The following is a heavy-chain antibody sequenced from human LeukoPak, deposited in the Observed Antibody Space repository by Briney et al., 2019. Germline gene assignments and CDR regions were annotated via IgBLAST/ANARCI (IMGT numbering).Heavy chain of an antibody. CDR1: GGTFSSYA. CDR3: ARAPKAVAGTCWFDP. V-gene: IGHV1-69*13. CDR2: IIPIFGTA. Sequence: VASVKVSCKASGGTFSSYAISWVRQAPGQGLEWMGGIIPIFGTANYAQKFQGRVTITADESTSTAYMELSSLRSEDTAVYYCARAPKAVAGTCWFDPWGQGTLVTVSS. J-gene: IGHJ5*02. D-gene: IGHD6-19*01.